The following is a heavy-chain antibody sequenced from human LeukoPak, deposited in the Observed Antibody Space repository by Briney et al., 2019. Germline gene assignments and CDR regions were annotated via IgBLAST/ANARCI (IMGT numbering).Heavy chain of an antibody. D-gene: IGHD3-3*01. J-gene: IGHJ5*02. CDR1: GGSFSAYY. CDR3: ARGRTLNDDFWSGYSHKWFDP. V-gene: IGHV4-34*01. Sequence: SRTLSLTCAVQGGSFSAYYWSWLRQPPVKGLEWIREVSHSGCINYNPSLKSRLTISEDSSKNQVSLNLSSMTDADTAVYYCARGRTLNDDFWSGYSHKWFDPWGQGTLVTVSS. CDR2: VSHSGCI.